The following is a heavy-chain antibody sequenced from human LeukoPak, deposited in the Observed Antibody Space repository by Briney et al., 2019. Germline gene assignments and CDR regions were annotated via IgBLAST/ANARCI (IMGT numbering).Heavy chain of an antibody. J-gene: IGHJ6*04. Sequence: ASVKVSCKASGYTFTRYGISWVRQAPGQGLEWMGWISAYNGNTNYAQKLQGRVTMTTDTSTSTAYMELRSLRSDDTAVYYCARGGAYCSGGSCYSDYYYGMDVWGKGSTVTVSS. CDR2: ISAYNGNT. CDR3: ARGGAYCSGGSCYSDYYYGMDV. CDR1: GYTFTRYG. V-gene: IGHV1-18*04. D-gene: IGHD2-15*01.